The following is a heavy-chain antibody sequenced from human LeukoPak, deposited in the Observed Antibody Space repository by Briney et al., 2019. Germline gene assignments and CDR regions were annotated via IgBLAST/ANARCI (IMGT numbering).Heavy chain of an antibody. CDR2: INHSGST. Sequence: SETLSLTCAVYGGSFSGYYWSWIRQPPGKGLEWIGEINHSGSTNYNPSLKSRVTISVDTSKNQFSLKLISLTAADTALYYCARHMRYYGSGSFSPFDYWGQGTLVTASS. CDR3: ARHMRYYGSGSFSPFDY. J-gene: IGHJ4*02. V-gene: IGHV4-34*01. D-gene: IGHD3-10*01. CDR1: GGSFSGYY.